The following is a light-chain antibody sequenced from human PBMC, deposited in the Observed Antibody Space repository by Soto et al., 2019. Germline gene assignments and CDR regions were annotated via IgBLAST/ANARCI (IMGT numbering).Light chain of an antibody. Sequence: QSALTQPPAASGTPGQRVTISCSGSSSNIGSRYVYWYQQLPGTAPKLLIYRNDQRPSGVPDRFSGSKSGTSASLAISGLRSDDEADYYCAAWDGSLSGRVFGGGTKLTVL. J-gene: IGLJ3*02. V-gene: IGLV1-47*01. CDR3: AAWDGSLSGRV. CDR2: RND. CDR1: SSNIGSRY.